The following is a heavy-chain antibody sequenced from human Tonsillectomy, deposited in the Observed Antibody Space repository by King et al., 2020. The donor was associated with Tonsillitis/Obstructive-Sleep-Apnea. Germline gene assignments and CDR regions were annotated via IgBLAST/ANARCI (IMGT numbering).Heavy chain of an antibody. J-gene: IGHJ5*02. D-gene: IGHD3-16*01. CDR2: IKEDGGEK. CDR1: RFTFSSYW. CDR3: ARDFTWFDP. V-gene: IGHV3-7*04. Sequence: EVQLVESGGGLVQPGGSLRLSCAASRFTFSSYWMSWFRQAPGTGLEWVANIKEDGGEKSYVVSVKGRFTISRDNAKNSLYLQMNSLRAEDTAVYYCARDFTWFDPWGQGTLVTVSS.